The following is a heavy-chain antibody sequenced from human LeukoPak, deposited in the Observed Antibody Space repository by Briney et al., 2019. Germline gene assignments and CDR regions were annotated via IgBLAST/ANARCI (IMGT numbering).Heavy chain of an antibody. V-gene: IGHV3-23*01. Sequence: PGGSLRLSCAASGFTFSSYALSWVRQTPGKRLEWVSAISGSGGNTYYADSVKGRFTISRDNSKNTLYLQMNSLRAEGTAVYYSANRRYDSSGFDYWGQGTLVTVSS. CDR3: ANRRYDSSGFDY. D-gene: IGHD3-22*01. CDR2: ISGSGGNT. J-gene: IGHJ4*02. CDR1: GFTFSSYA.